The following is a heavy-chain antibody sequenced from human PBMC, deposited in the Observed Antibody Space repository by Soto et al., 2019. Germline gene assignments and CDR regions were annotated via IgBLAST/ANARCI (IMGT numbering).Heavy chain of an antibody. V-gene: IGHV1-69*02. CDR2: IIPILGIA. Sequence: QVQLVQSGAEVKKPGSSVKVSCKASGGTFSSYTISWVRQAPGQGLEWMGRIIPILGIANYAQKFQGRVTITADKSTSTAYMELGSLRSEDTAVYYCAREDIVVVPAARTSANYYYGMDVWGQGTTVTVSS. CDR3: AREDIVVVPAARTSANYYYGMDV. J-gene: IGHJ6*02. CDR1: GGTFSSYT. D-gene: IGHD2-2*01.